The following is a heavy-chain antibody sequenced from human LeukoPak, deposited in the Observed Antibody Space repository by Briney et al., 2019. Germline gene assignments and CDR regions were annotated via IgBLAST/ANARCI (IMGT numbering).Heavy chain of an antibody. CDR3: AKDIRSVAYYDFWSGSSRGAFDI. Sequence: PGGSLRLSCAASGFIFSSYAMSWVRQAPGKGLEWVSAISGSGGSTYYADSVKGRFTISRDNSKNTLYLQMNSLRAEDTAVYYCAKDIRSVAYYDFWSGSSRGAFDIWGQGTMVTVSS. CDR1: GFIFSSYA. D-gene: IGHD3-3*01. CDR2: ISGSGGST. V-gene: IGHV3-23*01. J-gene: IGHJ3*02.